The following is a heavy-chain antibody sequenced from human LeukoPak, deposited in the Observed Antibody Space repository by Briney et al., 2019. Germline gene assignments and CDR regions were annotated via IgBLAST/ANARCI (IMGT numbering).Heavy chain of an antibody. J-gene: IGHJ4*02. CDR1: GGFISSYY. V-gene: IGHV4-59*01. CDR3: ARDGAVAGWYDY. D-gene: IGHD6-19*01. Sequence: PSETLSLTCTVSGGFISSYYWGWIRQSPGKGLEWIGYVYYTGTTKYNPSLKSRVTISVDTSKNQFSLHLSFVTSADTAVYYCARDGAVAGWYDYWGQGTWSPSPQ. CDR2: VYYTGTT.